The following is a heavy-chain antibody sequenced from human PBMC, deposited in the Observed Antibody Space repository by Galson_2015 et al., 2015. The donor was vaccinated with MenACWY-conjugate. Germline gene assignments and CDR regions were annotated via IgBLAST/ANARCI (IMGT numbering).Heavy chain of an antibody. CDR2: ISYDGSNE. J-gene: IGHJ4*02. V-gene: IGHV3-30*18. CDR1: GFTFSSYR. D-gene: IGHD3-22*01. Sequence: SLRLSCAASGFTFSSYRMNWVRLAPGKGLEWVAVISYDGSNEYYADSVKGRFTISRDISKNTLYLQMNSLRAEDTAVYYCAKPFNYFDTRGYYYFDYWGQGTLVTVSS. CDR3: AKPFNYFDTRGYYYFDY.